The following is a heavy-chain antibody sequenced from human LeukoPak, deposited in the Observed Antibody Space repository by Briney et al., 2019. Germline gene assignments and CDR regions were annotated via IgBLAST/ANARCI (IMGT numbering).Heavy chain of an antibody. J-gene: IGHJ4*02. CDR1: GFTFSTYW. Sequence: PGGSLRPSCAASGFTFSTYWMTWVRQAPGKGLEWVANIKEDGRQKYYVESVKGRFTISRDQAKNSVYLQMNSLRAEDTAVYYCSRDPGRGFDSWGQGTLVTVSA. CDR2: IKEDGRQK. V-gene: IGHV3-7*01. D-gene: IGHD1-14*01. CDR3: SRDPGRGFDS.